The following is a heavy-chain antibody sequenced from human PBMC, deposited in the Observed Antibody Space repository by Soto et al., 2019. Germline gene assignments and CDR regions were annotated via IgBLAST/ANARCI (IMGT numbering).Heavy chain of an antibody. CDR1: GGTFNNYA. Sequence: QVQLVQSGAEVKRPESSMKVSCKPSGGTFNNYAINWVRQAPGQGLEWMGAIIPISGTTKYAQKFQGRVTLTADKSTSTGYLDLSSLRSEDTAVYYCARWGGLSCSGAVCFKKPFDYWGQGTLVTVSS. CDR3: ARWGGLSCSGAVCFKKPFDY. V-gene: IGHV1-69*06. J-gene: IGHJ4*02. D-gene: IGHD2-8*02. CDR2: IIPISGTT.